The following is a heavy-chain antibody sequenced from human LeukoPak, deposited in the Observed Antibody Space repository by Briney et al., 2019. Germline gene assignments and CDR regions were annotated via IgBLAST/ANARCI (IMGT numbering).Heavy chain of an antibody. CDR1: GFTFSSYA. D-gene: IGHD5-12*01. J-gene: IGHJ4*02. CDR3: ARGPSGYHNT. CDR2: ISYDGSNK. V-gene: IGHV3-30*14. Sequence: GGSLRLSCAASGFTFSSYAMHWVRQAPGKGLEWVAVISYDGSNKYYADSVKGRFTISRDNSKNTLYLQMNSLRAEDTAVYYCARGPSGYHNTGGQGTLVTVSS.